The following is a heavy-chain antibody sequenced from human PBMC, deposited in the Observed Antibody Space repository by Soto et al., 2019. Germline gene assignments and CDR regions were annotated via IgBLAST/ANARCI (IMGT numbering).Heavy chain of an antibody. CDR2: MNPNSGNT. D-gene: IGHD3-10*01. V-gene: IGHV1-8*01. Sequence: QVHLVQSGAEVKKPGASVKVSCKGSGYAFTSYDINWVRQATGQGLEWMGWMNPNSGNTGYAQKFQGRVTMTRNTSISTAYMELSSLRSEDTAVYYCARGINYYASGDDAFDIWGQGTMVTVSS. J-gene: IGHJ3*02. CDR1: GYAFTSYD. CDR3: ARGINYYASGDDAFDI.